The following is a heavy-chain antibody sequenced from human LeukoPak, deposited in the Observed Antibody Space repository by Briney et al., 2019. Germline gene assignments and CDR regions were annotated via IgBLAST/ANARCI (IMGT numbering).Heavy chain of an antibody. CDR2: IYSGGST. CDR3: ASYTVTTLAFDY. CDR1: GFTVSSNY. D-gene: IGHD4-17*01. Sequence: GGSLRLSCAASGFTVSSNYMSWVRQAPGKGLEWVSVIYSGGSTYYANSVKGRFTISRDNSKNTLYLQMNSLRAEDTAVYYCASYTVTTLAFDYWGQGTLVTVSS. V-gene: IGHV3-53*01. J-gene: IGHJ4*02.